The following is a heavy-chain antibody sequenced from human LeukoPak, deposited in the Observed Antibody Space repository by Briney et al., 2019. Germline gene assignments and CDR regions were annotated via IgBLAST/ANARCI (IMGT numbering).Heavy chain of an antibody. CDR3: ARDRGISGWPFDY. J-gene: IGHJ4*02. Sequence: GGSLRLSCAASGFTFSSYSMNWVRQAPGEGLEWVSSISSSSSYIYYADSVRGRFTISRDNAKNSLYLQMNSLRAEDTAVYYCARDRGISGWPFDYWGQGTLVTVSS. CDR1: GFTFSSYS. D-gene: IGHD6-19*01. V-gene: IGHV3-21*01. CDR2: ISSSSSYI.